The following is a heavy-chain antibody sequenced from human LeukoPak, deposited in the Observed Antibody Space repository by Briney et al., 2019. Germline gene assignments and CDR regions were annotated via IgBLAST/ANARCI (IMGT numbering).Heavy chain of an antibody. V-gene: IGHV3-7*01. D-gene: IGHD1-26*01. CDR1: GFTFSSYA. Sequence: GGSLRLSCAASGFTFSSYAMSWVRQAPGKGLEWVANIKKDGSEKHYVDSVKGRFTISRDNAKNSLYLQMNSLRAEDTAVYYCATTGREPANWGQGTLVTVSS. CDR3: ATTGREPAN. J-gene: IGHJ4*02. CDR2: IKKDGSEK.